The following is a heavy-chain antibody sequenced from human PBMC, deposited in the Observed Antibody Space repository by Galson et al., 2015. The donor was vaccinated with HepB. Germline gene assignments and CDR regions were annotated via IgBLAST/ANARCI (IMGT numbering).Heavy chain of an antibody. CDR2: ISGSGGST. Sequence: SLRLSCAASGFTFSSYAMNWVRQAPGKGLEWVSVISGSGGSTYYADSVKGRFTISRDNSKNTLYLQMNSLRAEDTAVYYCAKDSRPQYYYYYMDVWGKGTTVTVSS. V-gene: IGHV3-23*01. J-gene: IGHJ6*03. CDR3: AKDSRPQYYYYYMDV. CDR1: GFTFSSYA.